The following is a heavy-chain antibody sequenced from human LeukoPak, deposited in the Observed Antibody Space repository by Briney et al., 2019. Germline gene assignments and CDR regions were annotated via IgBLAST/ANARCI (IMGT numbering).Heavy chain of an antibody. CDR1: GGSISSYY. V-gene: IGHV4-4*07. CDR3: AREGLDVVLTIYYFDF. CDR2: IHTSGSA. D-gene: IGHD3-9*01. Sequence: PSETLSLTCTVSGGSISSYYWSWVRQPAGKGLEWIGRIHTSGSASYNPSLKSRVTMSLDTSKSQISLRLSSVTAADAAVYYCAREGLDVVLTIYYFDFWGQGTLVTVTS. J-gene: IGHJ4*02.